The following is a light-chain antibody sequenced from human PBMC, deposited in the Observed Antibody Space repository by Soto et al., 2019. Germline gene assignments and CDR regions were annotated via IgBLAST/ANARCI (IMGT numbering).Light chain of an antibody. CDR3: AAWDDSLNAYFV. Sequence: QSVLTQPPSASGTPGQRVTISCSGSSSNLRSNTVNWYQHLPGTAPKLLIYGNNQRPSGVPDRFSGSKSGTSASLAISGLQSEDEADYYCAAWDDSLNAYFVFGTGTKVTVL. CDR2: GNN. J-gene: IGLJ1*01. CDR1: SSNLRSNT. V-gene: IGLV1-44*01.